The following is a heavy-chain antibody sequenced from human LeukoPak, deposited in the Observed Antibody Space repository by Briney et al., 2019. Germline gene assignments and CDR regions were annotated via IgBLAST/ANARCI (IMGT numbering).Heavy chain of an antibody. J-gene: IGHJ6*03. CDR1: GCTISNYY. D-gene: IGHD5-24*01. Sequence: PSETLSLTCTVSGCTISNYYWSWIRQPSGKGLEWIGYIYYSGSTNYNPSLKSRVTISVDTSKNQFSLKLSSVTAADTAVYYCERVLRRDGSNYYYHYYMDVWGKGTTVTVSS. CDR2: IYYSGST. V-gene: IGHV4-59*01. CDR3: ERVLRRDGSNYYYHYYMDV.